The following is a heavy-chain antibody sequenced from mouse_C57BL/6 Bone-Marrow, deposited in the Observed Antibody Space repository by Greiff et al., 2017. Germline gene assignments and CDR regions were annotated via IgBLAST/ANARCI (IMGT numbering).Heavy chain of an antibody. CDR3: SAFDGNYFDF. Sequence: VQLQQSGAVLVRPGASVKLSCTASGFNIKDDYIHWVKQRPEKGLEWIGWIDPEIGDTEYASKFQGKATITSDKSSNTAYLQLSSLTSEDTAVYYCSAFDGNYFDFWGQGTPLTVAS. CDR1: GFNIKDDY. D-gene: IGHD2-3*01. J-gene: IGHJ2*01. CDR2: IDPEIGDT. V-gene: IGHV14-4*01.